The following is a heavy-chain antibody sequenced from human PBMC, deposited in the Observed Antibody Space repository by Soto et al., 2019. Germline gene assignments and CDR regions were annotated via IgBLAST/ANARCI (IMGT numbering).Heavy chain of an antibody. V-gene: IGHV4-30-4*01. CDR1: GGSISSGDYY. Sequence: SETLSLTCTVSGGSISSGDYYWSWIRQPPGKGLEWIGYIYYSGSTYYNPSLKSRVTISVDTSKNQFSLKLSSVTAADTAVYYCARDDSSGYTVSWGQGTLVTVSS. D-gene: IGHD3-22*01. J-gene: IGHJ5*02. CDR2: IYYSGST. CDR3: ARDDSSGYTVS.